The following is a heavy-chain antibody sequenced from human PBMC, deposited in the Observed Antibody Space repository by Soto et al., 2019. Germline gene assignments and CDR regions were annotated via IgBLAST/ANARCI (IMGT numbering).Heavy chain of an antibody. D-gene: IGHD6-13*01. J-gene: IGHJ2*01. Sequence: PGGALRGSCAASGFTFSDYYMSWIRQAPGKGLEWVSYISSSGSTIYYADSVKGRFTISRDNAKNSLYLQMNSLRAEDTAVYYCARDSSSYSIDYWSFDLWGRGTLVTFSS. CDR1: GFTFSDYY. CDR2: ISSSGSTI. CDR3: ARDSSSYSIDYWSFDL. V-gene: IGHV3-11*01.